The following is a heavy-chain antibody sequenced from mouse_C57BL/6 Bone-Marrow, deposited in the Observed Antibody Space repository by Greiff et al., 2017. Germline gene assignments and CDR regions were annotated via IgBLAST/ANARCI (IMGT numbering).Heavy chain of an antibody. CDR2: IHPNSGST. CDR1: GYTFTSYW. CDR3: SRFYGNYFYYAMDY. J-gene: IGHJ4*01. V-gene: IGHV1-64*01. Sequence: VQLKQPGAELVKPGASVKLSCKASGYTFTSYWMHWVKQRPGQGLEWIGMIHPNSGSTNYNEKFKSKATLTVYKSSSTAYMQLSSLTSEDSAVYDCSRFYGNYFYYAMDYWGQGTSVTVSS. D-gene: IGHD2-1*01.